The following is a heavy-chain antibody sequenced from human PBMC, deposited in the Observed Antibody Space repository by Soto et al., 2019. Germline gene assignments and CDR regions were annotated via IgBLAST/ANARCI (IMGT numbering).Heavy chain of an antibody. J-gene: IGHJ4*02. CDR2: MNPNSGNT. D-gene: IGHD5-12*01. CDR3: ARGLDRSGYDRYFDY. Sequence: ASVKVSFKASGYTFTSYDINWVRQATGQGLEWMGWMNPNSGNTGYAQKFQGRVTMTRGTSTSTVYMELSSLRSEDTAVYYCARGLDRSGYDRYFDYWGQGTLVTVSS. CDR1: GYTFTSYD. V-gene: IGHV1-8*01.